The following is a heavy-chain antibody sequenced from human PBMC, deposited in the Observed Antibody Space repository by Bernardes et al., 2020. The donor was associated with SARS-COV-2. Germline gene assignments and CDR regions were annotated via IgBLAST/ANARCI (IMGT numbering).Heavy chain of an antibody. CDR2: ISSSSSTI. V-gene: IGHV3-48*01. CDR3: ARDTDYDFWSGYRKTLDY. CDR1: GFTFSSYS. Sequence: GWSLILSCAASGFTFSSYSMNWVRQAPGKGLEWVSYISSSSSTIYYADSVKGRFTISRDNAKNSLYLQMNSLRAEDTAVYYCARDTDYDFWSGYRKTLDYWGQGTMVTVSS. J-gene: IGHJ4*02. D-gene: IGHD3-3*01.